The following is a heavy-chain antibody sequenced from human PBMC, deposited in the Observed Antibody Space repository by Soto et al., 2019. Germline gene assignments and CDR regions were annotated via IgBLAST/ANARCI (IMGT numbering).Heavy chain of an antibody. CDR2: ISSSSSYI. CDR1: GFTFSSYS. V-gene: IGHV3-21*01. J-gene: IGHJ6*02. Sequence: PGGSLRLSCAASGFTFSSYSMNWVRQAPGKGLEWVSSISSSSSYIYYADSVKGRFTISRDNAKNSLYLQMNSLRAEDTAVYYCARDPPLVAATPGGMDVWGQGTTVTVSS. CDR3: ARDPPLVAATPGGMDV. D-gene: IGHD2-15*01.